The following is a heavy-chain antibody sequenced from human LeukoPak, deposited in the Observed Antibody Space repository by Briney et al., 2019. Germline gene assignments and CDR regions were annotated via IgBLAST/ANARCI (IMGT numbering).Heavy chain of an antibody. D-gene: IGHD4-17*01. V-gene: IGHV4-59*01. J-gene: IGHJ4*02. CDR2: IYYSGST. CDR3: ARAHDYGAVADYFDY. Sequence: SETLSLTCTVSGGSISSYYWSWIRQPPGKGLEWIGYIYYSGSTNYNPALKSRVTISVDTSKNKFSLKLSSVTAADTAVYYCARAHDYGAVADYFDYWGQGTLVTVSS. CDR1: GGSISSYY.